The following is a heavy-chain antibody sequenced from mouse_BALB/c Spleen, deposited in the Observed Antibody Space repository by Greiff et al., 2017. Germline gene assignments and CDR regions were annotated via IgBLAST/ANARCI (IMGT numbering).Heavy chain of an antibody. CDR1: GFTFSSFG. CDR2: ISSGSSTI. D-gene: IGHD2-2*01. CDR3: ARWGYADFDY. J-gene: IGHJ2*01. Sequence: EVQRVESGGGLVQPGGSRKLSCAASGFTFSSFGMHWVRQAPEKGLEWVAYISSGSSTIYYADTVKGRFTISRDNPKNTLFLQMTSLRSEDTAMYYCARWGYADFDYWGQGTTLTVSS. V-gene: IGHV5-17*02.